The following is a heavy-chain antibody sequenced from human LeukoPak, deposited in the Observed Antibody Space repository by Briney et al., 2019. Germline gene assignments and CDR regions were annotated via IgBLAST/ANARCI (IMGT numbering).Heavy chain of an antibody. J-gene: IGHJ4*02. CDR3: ARQATGEGELSDY. V-gene: IGHV4-39*01. Sequence: SETLSLTCTVSGGSISSSSYYWGWIRQPPGKGLEWIGSIYYSGSTYYNPSLKSRVTISVDTSKNQFSLKLSSVTAADTAVYYCARQATGEGELSDYWGQGTLVTVS. CDR1: GGSISSSSYY. CDR2: IYYSGST. D-gene: IGHD3-16*02.